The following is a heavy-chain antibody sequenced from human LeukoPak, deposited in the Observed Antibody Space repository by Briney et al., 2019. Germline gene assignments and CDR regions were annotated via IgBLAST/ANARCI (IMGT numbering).Heavy chain of an antibody. D-gene: IGHD6-13*01. Sequence: PSETLSLTCTVSGDSFTSYYCSWIRQPPGKGLEWIGYVYHSGSTNYNPSLKSRVTISVDTFKNQFSLKLSSVTAADTAVYYCARRGAAAGTFHSWGQGTLVTVSS. CDR2: VYHSGST. V-gene: IGHV4-59*08. J-gene: IGHJ4*02. CDR1: GDSFTSYY. CDR3: ARRGAAAGTFHS.